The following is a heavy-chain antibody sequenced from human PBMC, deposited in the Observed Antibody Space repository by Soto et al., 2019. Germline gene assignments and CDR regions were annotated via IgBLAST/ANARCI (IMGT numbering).Heavy chain of an antibody. CDR1: GQSFSGHS. V-gene: IGHV4-34*01. J-gene: IGHJ4*02. CDR2: INESGST. CDR3: ARGSGIVALPGELEDVKYDY. Sequence: QVQLQQWGAGLVKPSETLSLSCAVYGQSFSGHSWAWIRQPPGKGLEWIGEINESGSTYYNPSLKRPVTISTDTSKHQFSLKLSSVSAADTAAYFCARGSGIVALPGELEDVKYDYWGQGTLVNVSS. D-gene: IGHD1-1*01.